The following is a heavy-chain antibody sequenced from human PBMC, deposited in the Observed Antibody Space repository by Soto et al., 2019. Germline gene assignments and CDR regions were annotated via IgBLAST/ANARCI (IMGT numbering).Heavy chain of an antibody. J-gene: IGHJ4*02. Sequence: TLSLTCTVSGGSISSSSYYWGWIRQPPGKGLEWIGSIYYSGSTYYNPSLKSRVTISVDTSKNQFSLKLSSVTAADTAVYYCARRVVAATGAYYFDYWGQGTLVTVSS. CDR3: ARRVVAATGAYYFDY. D-gene: IGHD2-15*01. CDR2: IYYSGST. V-gene: IGHV4-39*01. CDR1: GGSISSSSYY.